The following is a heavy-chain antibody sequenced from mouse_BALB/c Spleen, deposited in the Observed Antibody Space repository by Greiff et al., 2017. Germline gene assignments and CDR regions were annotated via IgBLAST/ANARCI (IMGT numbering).Heavy chain of an antibody. CDR3: ARSRGYYFDY. CDR1: GYTFTSYW. J-gene: IGHJ2*01. CDR2: IYPGDGDT. Sequence: VQLQQSGAELARPGASVKLSCKASGYTFTSYWMQWVKQRPGQGLEWIGAIYPGDGDTRYTQKFKGKATLTADKSSSTAYMQLSSLASEDSAVYYCARSRGYYFDYWGQGTTLTVSS. V-gene: IGHV1-87*01.